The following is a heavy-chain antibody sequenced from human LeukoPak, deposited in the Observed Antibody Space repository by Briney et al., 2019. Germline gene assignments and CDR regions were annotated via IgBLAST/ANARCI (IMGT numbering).Heavy chain of an antibody. J-gene: IGHJ3*01. V-gene: IGHV3-7*03. CDR2: IKHVGTEK. D-gene: IGHD3-22*01. CDR1: GLTFSGYW. CDR3: ARDRNYYDNRDYRTDPFDV. Sequence: GGSLRLSCTASGLTFSGYWMSWVRQAPGKGLEWVANIKHVGTEKYYVDSVKGRFTISRDNAKNSLYLQMNSLRAEDTAVYYCARDRNYYDNRDYRTDPFDVWGPGTMVTVSS.